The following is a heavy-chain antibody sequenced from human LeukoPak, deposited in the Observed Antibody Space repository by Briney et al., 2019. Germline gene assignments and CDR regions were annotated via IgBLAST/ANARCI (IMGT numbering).Heavy chain of an antibody. CDR2: VNLQGST. CDR3: AREGGPYRPLDY. CDR1: GGSITNTNY. V-gene: IGHV4-4*02. J-gene: IGHJ4*02. Sequence: ASETLSLTCGVSGGSITNTNYWTWVRQPPGKGLELIGEVNLQGSTNYNPSLMGRVAISVDTSENHISLQLTSVTAADTAVYYCAREGGPYRPLDYSGQGTLVTVSS.